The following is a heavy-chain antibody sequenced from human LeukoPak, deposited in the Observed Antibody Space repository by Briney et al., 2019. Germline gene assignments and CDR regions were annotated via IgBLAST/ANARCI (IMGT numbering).Heavy chain of an antibody. CDR1: GFTFSTYW. V-gene: IGHV3-7*01. CDR2: TKQDGSGK. CDR3: ARDPFDY. Sequence: AGGSLRLSCIASGFTFSTYWMSWVRQAPGKGLEWVASTKQDGSGKYYVDSVKGRFTISRDNAKNSLYLQMNSLRAEDTAVYYCARDPFDYWGQGTLVTISS. J-gene: IGHJ4*02.